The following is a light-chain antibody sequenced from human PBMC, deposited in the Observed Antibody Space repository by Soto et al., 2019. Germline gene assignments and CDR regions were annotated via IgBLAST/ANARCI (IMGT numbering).Light chain of an antibody. J-gene: IGKJ2*01. CDR2: GAS. Sequence: EIVLTQSPATLSASPGERVTLSCMASETLISFLAWYQQKPGQAPRLLIYGASTRATGVPARFSGSGSATDFTLTISSLLSEDFAVYYCQGYNDWHFAVGQGTKLEI. CDR1: ETLISF. V-gene: IGKV3-15*01. CDR3: QGYNDWHFA.